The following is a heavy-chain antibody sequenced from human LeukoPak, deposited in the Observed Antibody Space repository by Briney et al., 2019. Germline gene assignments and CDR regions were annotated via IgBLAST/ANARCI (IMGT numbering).Heavy chain of an antibody. CDR2: IIPIFGTA. CDR3: ANPGTEYQLSP. Sequence: SVKVSCKASGGTFSSYAISWVRQAPGQGLEWMGGIIPIFGTANYAQKFQGRVTITADESTSTAYLELSSLRSEDTAVYYCANPGTEYQLSPWGQGTLVTVSS. V-gene: IGHV1-69*13. CDR1: GGTFSSYA. D-gene: IGHD2-2*01. J-gene: IGHJ5*02.